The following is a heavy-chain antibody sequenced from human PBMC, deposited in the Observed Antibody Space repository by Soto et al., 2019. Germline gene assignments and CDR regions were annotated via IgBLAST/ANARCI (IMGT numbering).Heavy chain of an antibody. D-gene: IGHD3-10*01. CDR3: VTAHALGFSNWFDP. Sequence: QVILVQSGAEVQKPGASLKVSCKASGYIFSANYIHWVRQVPGQGLEWLGWINPHSGATNYAQKFLGRVTMSADTSASTAYMDLARLKSDDTAVYYCVTAHALGFSNWFDPWGRGTLVTVSS. J-gene: IGHJ5*02. CDR2: INPHSGAT. V-gene: IGHV1-2*02. CDR1: GYIFSANY.